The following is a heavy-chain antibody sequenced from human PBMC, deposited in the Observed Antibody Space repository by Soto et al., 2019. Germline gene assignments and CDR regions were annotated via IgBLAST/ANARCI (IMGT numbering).Heavy chain of an antibody. CDR3: ARRGSSRQIYHYGMDV. J-gene: IGHJ6*02. D-gene: IGHD6-13*01. CDR2: IFYSGST. CDR1: GDSVSSSYYY. V-gene: IGHV4-39*01. Sequence: QVQLQESGPGLVKPSETLSLTCTVSGDSVSSSYYYWGWIRQPPGKGLEWIGSIFYSGSTYYNPSLKSRVTISVDTSKNQFSLKLSSVTAADTAVYYCARRGSSRQIYHYGMDVWGPWTTVTVSS.